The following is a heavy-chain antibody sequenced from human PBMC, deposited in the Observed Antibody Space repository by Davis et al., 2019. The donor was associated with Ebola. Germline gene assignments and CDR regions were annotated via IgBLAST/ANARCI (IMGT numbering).Heavy chain of an antibody. Sequence: GESLKISCAASGFTFSSSAMSWGRQAPGKGLEWVSSIGGGGGSIYYADSVKGRFTISRDNSKNTLYLQMNSLRVEDTAVYYCAKDFRNYDYWGQGTLVTVSS. CDR2: IGGGGGSI. J-gene: IGHJ4*02. V-gene: IGHV3-23*01. CDR3: AKDFRNYDY. CDR1: GFTFSSSA. D-gene: IGHD4-11*01.